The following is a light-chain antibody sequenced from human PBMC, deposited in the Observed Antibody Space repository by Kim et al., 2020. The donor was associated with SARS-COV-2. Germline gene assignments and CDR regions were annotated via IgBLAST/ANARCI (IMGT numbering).Light chain of an antibody. J-gene: IGLJ2*01. Sequence: GQSITIPGTGTSSDVANYNYVSWYQHHPGEAPKVMIYDVTKRPSGVSNRFFGSKSGNTASLTISGLQTEDEADYYCCSYANSGTLIFGGGTQLTVL. V-gene: IGLV2-14*03. CDR3: CSYANSGTLI. CDR2: DVT. CDR1: SSDVANYNY.